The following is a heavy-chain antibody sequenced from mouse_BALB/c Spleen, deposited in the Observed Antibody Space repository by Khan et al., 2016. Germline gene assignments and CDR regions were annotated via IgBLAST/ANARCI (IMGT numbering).Heavy chain of an antibody. J-gene: IGHJ1*01. D-gene: IGHD1-2*01. CDR1: GYSITSDYA. V-gene: IGHV3-2*02. CDR2: IKYSGST. Sequence: EVQLVESGPGLVKPSQSLSLTCTVTGYSITSDYAWNWIRQFPGNKLEWMGYIKYSGSTTYKPSLKSRLSITRDTSKNQFFLQLKSVTTEDTATYYCARAPTATRYFDVWGAGTTVTVSS. CDR3: ARAPTATRYFDV.